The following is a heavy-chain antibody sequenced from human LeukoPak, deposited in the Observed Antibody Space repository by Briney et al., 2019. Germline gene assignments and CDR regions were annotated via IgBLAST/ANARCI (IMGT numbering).Heavy chain of an antibody. Sequence: GGSLRLSCAASGFTFSSYAVHWVRQAPGRGLEWVAVISYDGSNKYYADSVKGRFSIPRDNSKNTLYLQMNSLRAEDTAVYYCARRYDGFDYWGQGTLVTVSS. J-gene: IGHJ4*02. V-gene: IGHV3-30-3*01. CDR3: ARRYDGFDY. D-gene: IGHD3-3*01. CDR1: GFTFSSYA. CDR2: ISYDGSNK.